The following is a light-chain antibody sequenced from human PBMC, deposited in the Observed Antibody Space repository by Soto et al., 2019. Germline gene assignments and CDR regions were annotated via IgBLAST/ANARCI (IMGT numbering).Light chain of an antibody. V-gene: IGKV1-12*01. J-gene: IGKJ1*01. CDR2: TGS. CDR1: QAIDSW. Sequence: DIQMTQSPSSVSASVGDRVTITCRASQAIDSWLAWYQQKPGEAPKLLIFTGSLLHSGVPPRFSGSGSGTDFTLTISSLQPDDSATYYCQQYKSYSPRTFGQGTEVDIK. CDR3: QQYKSYSPRT.